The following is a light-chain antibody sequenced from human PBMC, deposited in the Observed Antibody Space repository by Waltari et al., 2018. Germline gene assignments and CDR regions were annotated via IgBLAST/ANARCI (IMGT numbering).Light chain of an antibody. V-gene: IGLV2-14*01. CDR2: DVS. CDR1: SSDVGGYNY. CDR3: SSYTRCSTQY. Sequence: QSALTQPASVSGSPGQPITISCTGTSSDVGGYNYVSWYQQHPGKAPKLMIYDVSNRPSGVSTRFSGSKSGNTASLTIYRLQAEDDTHYHCSSYTRCSTQYFGNVTKVT. J-gene: IGLJ1*01.